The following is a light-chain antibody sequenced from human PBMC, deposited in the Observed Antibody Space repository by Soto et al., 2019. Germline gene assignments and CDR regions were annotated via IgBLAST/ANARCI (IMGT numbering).Light chain of an antibody. CDR2: SNN. V-gene: IGLV1-47*02. CDR3: VTWDDSLSGVV. Sequence: QLVLTQPPSASGTPGQRVTISCSGSNSNIGSNFIYWYQQVPGTAPKLLIYSNNQRASGVPDRFSASKSGTSASLAISGLQSEDEADYYCVTWDDSLSGVVFGGGTKLTVL. CDR1: NSNIGSNF. J-gene: IGLJ3*02.